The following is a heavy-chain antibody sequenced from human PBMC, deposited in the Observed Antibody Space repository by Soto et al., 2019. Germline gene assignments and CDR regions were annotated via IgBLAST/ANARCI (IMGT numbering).Heavy chain of an antibody. Sequence: SVKVACKASGFTFTSSAVQWVRQARGQRLEWIGWIVVGSGNTNYAQKFQERVTITRDMSTSTAYMELSSLRSEDTAVYYCAASIPRGYYDSSGYLAPENWGQGTLVTVSS. D-gene: IGHD3-22*01. V-gene: IGHV1-58*01. CDR3: AASIPRGYYDSSGYLAPEN. CDR2: IVVGSGNT. J-gene: IGHJ4*02. CDR1: GFTFTSSA.